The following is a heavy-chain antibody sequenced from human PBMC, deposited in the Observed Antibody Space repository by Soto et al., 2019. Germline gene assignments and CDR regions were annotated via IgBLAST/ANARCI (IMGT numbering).Heavy chain of an antibody. J-gene: IGHJ4*02. CDR2: ISAYNGNT. V-gene: IGHV1-18*01. CDR3: ARDLAAAWPFDC. D-gene: IGHD6-13*01. Sequence: QVQLVQSGAEVKKPGASVKVSCKASGYTFTNYAFSWVRQAPGQGLEWMGWISAYNGNTNYPQKLQGRVTMTTDTSTRTAYMELRSLRSGDTAVYYCARDLAAAWPFDCWGQGTLVTVSS. CDR1: GYTFTNYA.